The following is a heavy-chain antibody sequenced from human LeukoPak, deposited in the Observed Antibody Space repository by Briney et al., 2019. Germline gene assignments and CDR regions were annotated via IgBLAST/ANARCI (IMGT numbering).Heavy chain of an antibody. CDR3: AKSLYPDAFDI. D-gene: IGHD2-8*01. J-gene: IGHJ3*02. V-gene: IGHV3-30*02. CDR1: GFTFRSHD. Sequence: PGGSLRLSCAASGFTFRSHDMHWVRQAPGKGLEWVTFVRFDGSDKSYADSVKGRFTISRDNSKNTLSLQMISLRAADTAVYYCAKSLYPDAFDIWGQGTMVTVS. CDR2: VRFDGSDK.